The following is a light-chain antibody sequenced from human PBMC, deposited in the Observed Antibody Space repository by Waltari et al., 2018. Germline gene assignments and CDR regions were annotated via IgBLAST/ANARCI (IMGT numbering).Light chain of an antibody. V-gene: IGKV3-11*01. CDR2: DAS. J-gene: IGKJ5*01. CDR1: QSVSSY. Sequence: EIVLTQSPATLSLSPGERAPLPCRASQSVSSYLAWYQQKPGQAPRLLINDASNRATGIPARFSGSGSGTDFTLTISSLEPEDFAVYYCQQRSNWPTFGQGTRLEIK. CDR3: QQRSNWPT.